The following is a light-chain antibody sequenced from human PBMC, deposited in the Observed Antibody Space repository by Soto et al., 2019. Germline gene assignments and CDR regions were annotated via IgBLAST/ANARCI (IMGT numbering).Light chain of an antibody. J-gene: IGLJ2*01. CDR2: DVS. CDR1: SSDVGGY. Sequence: QAVVTQPASVSGSPGQSITISCTGTSSDVGGYVSWYQHHPGKAPKLMIYDVSNRPPGVSNRFSGSKSGDTASLSISGLQAEDEADYYCSSYTSISTVFGGGTKLTVL. CDR3: SSYTSISTV. V-gene: IGLV2-14*03.